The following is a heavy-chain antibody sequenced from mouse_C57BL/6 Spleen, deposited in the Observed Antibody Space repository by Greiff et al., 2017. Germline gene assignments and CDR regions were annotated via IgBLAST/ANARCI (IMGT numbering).Heavy chain of an antibody. CDR2: IYPRDGST. V-gene: IGHV1-78*01. D-gene: IGHD2-2*01. CDR1: GYTFTDHT. Sequence: SDAELVKPGASVKISCKVSGYTFTDHTIHWMKQRPEQGLEWIGYIYPRDGSTKYNEKFKGKATLTADKSSSTAYIQLNSLASEDSAVYFCARWEAYGYDEGGYWGQGTTLTVSS. CDR3: ARWEAYGYDEGGY. J-gene: IGHJ2*01.